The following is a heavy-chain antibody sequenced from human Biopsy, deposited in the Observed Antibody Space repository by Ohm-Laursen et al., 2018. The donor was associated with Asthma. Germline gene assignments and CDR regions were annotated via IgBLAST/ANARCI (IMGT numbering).Heavy chain of an antibody. CDR2: IWYDGSNK. J-gene: IGHJ4*02. D-gene: IGHD4-17*01. CDR3: ARKARHGDYDFDY. CDR1: GFTFSSYG. Sequence: SLRLSCAASGFTFSSYGMHWVRQAPGKGLEWVAVIWYDGSNKYYADSVKGRFTNSRDNSKNTLYLQMNSLRAEDTAVYYCARKARHGDYDFDYWGQGTLVTVSS. V-gene: IGHV3-33*01.